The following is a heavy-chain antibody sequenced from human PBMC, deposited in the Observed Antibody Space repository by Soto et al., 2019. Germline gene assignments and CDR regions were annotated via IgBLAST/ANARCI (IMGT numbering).Heavy chain of an antibody. CDR2: IKSKGHGGTI. Sequence: GGSLRLSCAASGFTFSNVWMNWVRQAPGKGLEWVGRIKSKGHGGTIDYAAPVKGRFTISRDDSKNTLYLQMNSLKTEDTAVYYCTAEDGWFDPWGQGTLVXVSS. CDR3: TAEDGWFDP. J-gene: IGHJ5*02. CDR1: GFTFSNVW. V-gene: IGHV3-15*07.